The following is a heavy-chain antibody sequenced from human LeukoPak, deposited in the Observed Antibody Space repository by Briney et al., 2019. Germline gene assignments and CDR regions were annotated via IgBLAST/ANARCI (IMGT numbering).Heavy chain of an antibody. CDR3: AKGSMRQRLSD. CDR2: ISDHGNST. J-gene: IGHJ4*02. CDR1: GFTFSSYA. V-gene: IGHV3-23*01. D-gene: IGHD6-25*01. Sequence: GGSLRLSCAASGFTFSSYAMSWVRQGQGKGPEWVSSISDHGNSTYYADSVKGRFTISRDNSENTLYLQMSSLTTEDTALYYCAKGSMRQRLSDWGQGTLVAVSS.